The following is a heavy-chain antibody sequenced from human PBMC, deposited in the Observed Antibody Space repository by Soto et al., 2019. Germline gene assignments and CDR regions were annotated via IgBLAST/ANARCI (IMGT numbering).Heavy chain of an antibody. CDR1: LFTFGSYA. CDR2: ISGNGGST. J-gene: IGHJ4*02. CDR3: AKGSEFSNSYTLDLDF. Sequence: GGCLRLSCAASLFTFGSYAMILLRQAPGRGLEWVSIISGNGGSTYYAASVKGRFTISRDNTKNTLYLQMDSLTAEDTAVYYCAKGSEFSNSYTLDLDFWGQGALVTVSS. V-gene: IGHV3-23*01. D-gene: IGHD6-6*01.